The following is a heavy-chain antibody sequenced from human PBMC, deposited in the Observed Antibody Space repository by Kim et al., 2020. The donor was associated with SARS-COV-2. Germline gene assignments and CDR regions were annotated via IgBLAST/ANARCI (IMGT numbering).Heavy chain of an antibody. J-gene: IGHJ3*01. D-gene: IGHD6-13*01. CDR2: IHSAGTST. CDR3: ARDRRITAAGRAYDF. V-gene: IGHV3-23*03. Sequence: GGSLRLSWAASGFTFNIYAMTWVRQAPGKGLEWVSLIHSAGTSTFYADSVKGRFTISRDNSKNILYLHMSSLTTDDTATYYCARDRRITAAGRAYDFWG. CDR1: GFTFNIYA.